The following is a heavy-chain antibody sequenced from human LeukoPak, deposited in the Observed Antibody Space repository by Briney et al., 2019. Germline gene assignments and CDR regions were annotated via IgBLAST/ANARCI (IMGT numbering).Heavy chain of an antibody. Sequence: PGGSLRLSCAASGFTFSSYWMSWVRQAPGKGLEWVANIKQDGSEKYYVDSVKGRFTISRDNAKNSLYLQMNSLRAEDTAVYYCARARAPYHCSGGGCYSSNWFDPWGQGTLVTVSS. CDR2: IKQDGSEK. CDR3: ARARAPYHCSGGGCYSSNWFDP. CDR1: GFTFSSYW. J-gene: IGHJ5*02. V-gene: IGHV3-7*01. D-gene: IGHD2-15*01.